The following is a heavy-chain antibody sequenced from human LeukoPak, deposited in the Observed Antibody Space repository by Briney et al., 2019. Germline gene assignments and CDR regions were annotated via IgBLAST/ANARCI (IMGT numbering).Heavy chain of an antibody. CDR2: IWYDESNK. V-gene: IGHV3-33*01. CDR1: GFTFSSYG. J-gene: IGHJ4*02. D-gene: IGHD3-16*01. CDR3: ARGPLPWGSLDY. Sequence: GRSLRLSCAASGFTFSSYGMHWVRQAPGKGLEWVAVIWYDESNKYYADSVKGRFTISRDNSKNTLYLQMNGLRAEDTAVYYCARGPLPWGSLDYWGQGTLVTVSS.